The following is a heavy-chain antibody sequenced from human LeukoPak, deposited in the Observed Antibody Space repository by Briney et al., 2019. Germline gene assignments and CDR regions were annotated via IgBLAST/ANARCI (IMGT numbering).Heavy chain of an antibody. J-gene: IGHJ6*02. D-gene: IGHD2-15*01. Sequence: SETLSLTCTVSGYSISSGSGYYWGWIRQPPGKGLEWIGSIHHSGSTYNNPSLKSRVTMSVDTSKTQFSLRLSSVTAADTAVYYCARSYCSGGSCYGERYGMDVWGQGTTVTVSS. V-gene: IGHV4-38-2*02. CDR3: ARSYCSGGSCYGERYGMDV. CDR1: GYSISSGSGYY. CDR2: IHHSGST.